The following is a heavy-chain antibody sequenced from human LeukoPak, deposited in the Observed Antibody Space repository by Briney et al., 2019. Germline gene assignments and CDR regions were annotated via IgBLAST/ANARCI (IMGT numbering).Heavy chain of an antibody. J-gene: IGHJ4*02. Sequence: SETLSLTCTVSGDSISSYYWSWIRQSPGKGLEWIGYIYYSGSTYYNPSLKSRVTISVDTSKNQFSLKLSSVTAADTAVYYCASLQYQLLVYYWGQGTLVTVSS. CDR3: ASLQYQLLVYY. D-gene: IGHD2-2*01. CDR2: IYYSGST. V-gene: IGHV4-59*04. CDR1: GDSISSYY.